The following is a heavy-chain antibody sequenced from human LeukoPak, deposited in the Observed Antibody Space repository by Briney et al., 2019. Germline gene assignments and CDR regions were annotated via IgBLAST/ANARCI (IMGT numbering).Heavy chain of an antibody. CDR2: IKQDGSEK. V-gene: IGHV3-7*03. Sequence: GGSLRLSCAASGFTFSSYRMSWVRQAPGKGLEWVANIKQDGSEKYYVDSVKGRFTISRDNAKNSLYLQMNSLRAEDTAVYYCARDRSPYGDYSFDYWGQGTLVTVSS. J-gene: IGHJ4*02. CDR1: GFTFSSYR. CDR3: ARDRSPYGDYSFDY. D-gene: IGHD4-17*01.